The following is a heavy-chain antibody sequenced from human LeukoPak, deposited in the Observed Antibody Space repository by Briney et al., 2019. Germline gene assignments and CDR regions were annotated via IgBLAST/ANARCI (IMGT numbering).Heavy chain of an antibody. J-gene: IGHJ4*02. CDR2: IYHSGST. Sequence: SETLSLTCTVSGYSISSGYYWGWIRQPPGKGLEWIGSIYHSGSTYYNPSLKSRVTISVDTSKNQFSLKLSSVTAADTAVYYCALGYSSSWYYFDYWGQGTLVTVSS. D-gene: IGHD6-13*01. CDR1: GYSISSGYY. CDR3: ALGYSSSWYYFDY. V-gene: IGHV4-38-2*02.